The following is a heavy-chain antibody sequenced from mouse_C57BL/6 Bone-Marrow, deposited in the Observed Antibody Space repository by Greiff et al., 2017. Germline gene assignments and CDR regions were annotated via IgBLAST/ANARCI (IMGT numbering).Heavy chain of an antibody. CDR2: SDPSDSET. Sequence: VQLQQPGAELVRPGSSVKLSCKASGYTFPSYWMHWVKQRPIQGLEWIGNSDPSDSETHYNQKFKDKATLTVDKSSSTAYMQLSSLTSEDSAVYYCARGWYSWFAYWGQGTLVTVSA. D-gene: IGHD2-1*01. CDR1: GYTFPSYW. CDR3: ARGWYSWFAY. V-gene: IGHV1-52*01. J-gene: IGHJ3*01.